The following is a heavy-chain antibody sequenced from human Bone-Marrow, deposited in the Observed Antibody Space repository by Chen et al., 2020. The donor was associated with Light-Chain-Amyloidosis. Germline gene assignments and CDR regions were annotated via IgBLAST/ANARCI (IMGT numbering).Heavy chain of an antibody. V-gene: IGHV3-30*04. J-gene: IGHJ4*02. CDR3: ARGTYPYIYELFTETWESVLDF. Sequence: QVRLVESGGGVVQPGESLRLSCAASGFTFTHYTFHWVRQSPGRGLEWVAVISYDGSKEYYADSVRGRFTISRDDSESTLYLQMNSLRPEDASVYYCARGTYPYIYELFTETWESVLDFWGQGALVIVSS. CDR1: GFTFTHYT. CDR2: ISYDGSKE. D-gene: IGHD3-9*01.